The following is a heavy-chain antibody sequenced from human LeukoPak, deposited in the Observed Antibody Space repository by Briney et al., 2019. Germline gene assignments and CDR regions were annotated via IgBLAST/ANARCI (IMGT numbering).Heavy chain of an antibody. CDR3: ASADNSFGESQGLYP. D-gene: IGHD3-10*01. J-gene: IGHJ5*02. CDR2: ISAYNGNT. CDR1: GYTFTSYG. V-gene: IGHV1-18*01. Sequence: ASVKVSCKASGYTFTSYGISWVRQAPGQGLEWMGWISAYNGNTNYAQKLQGRVTMTTDTSTSTAYMELRSLRSDDTAVYYCASADNSFGESQGLYPWGQGTLVPVTA.